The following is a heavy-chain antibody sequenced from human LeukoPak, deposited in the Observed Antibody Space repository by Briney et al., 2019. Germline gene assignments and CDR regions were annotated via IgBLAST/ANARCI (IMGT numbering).Heavy chain of an antibody. CDR3: ARTRLRALTPFFDY. D-gene: IGHD5-12*01. V-gene: IGHV3-48*02. CDR2: ISSSSSTI. CDR1: GFTFSSYS. J-gene: IGHJ4*02. Sequence: GGSLRLSCACTSGFTFSSYSMNWVRQAPGKGLEWISYISSSSSTIYYADSVKGRFTISRDNAKNSLYLQMNSLRDEDTAVYYCARTRLRALTPFFDYWGQGTLVTVSS.